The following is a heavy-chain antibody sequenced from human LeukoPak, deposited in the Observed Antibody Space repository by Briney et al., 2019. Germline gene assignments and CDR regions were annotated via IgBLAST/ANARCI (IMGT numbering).Heavy chain of an antibody. CDR2: ISAYNGNT. V-gene: IGHV1-18*01. CDR1: GYTFTNYD. D-gene: IGHD1-26*01. J-gene: IGHJ1*01. Sequence: ASVKVSCKASGYTFTNYDINWVRQATGQGLEWMGWISAYNGNTNYAQKLQGRVTMTTDTSTSTAYMELRSLRSDDTAVYYCARDNPNSGSSHFQHWGQGTLVTVSS. CDR3: ARDNPNSGSSHFQH.